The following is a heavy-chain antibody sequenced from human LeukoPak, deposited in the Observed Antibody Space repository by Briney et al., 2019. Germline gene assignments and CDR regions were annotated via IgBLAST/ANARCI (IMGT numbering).Heavy chain of an antibody. V-gene: IGHV3-30*02. Sequence: GGSLRLSCAASGFTFNNYGMHWVRQAPGKGLEWVTFIRSDGSNIYYADSVKGRFTISRDNSKNTLYLQMGSLRAEDLAVYYCARVGLGSGFDYWGQGTLVTVSS. J-gene: IGHJ4*02. CDR1: GFTFNNYG. CDR3: ARVGLGSGFDY. D-gene: IGHD1-26*01. CDR2: IRSDGSNI.